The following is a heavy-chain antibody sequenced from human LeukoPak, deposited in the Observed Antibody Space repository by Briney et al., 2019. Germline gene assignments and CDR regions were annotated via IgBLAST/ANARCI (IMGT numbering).Heavy chain of an antibody. V-gene: IGHV1-69*05. CDR3: ARDLGRAFDI. J-gene: IGHJ3*02. D-gene: IGHD7-27*01. CDR2: IIPIFGTA. CDR1: GYTFTSYG. Sequence: ASVKVSCKASGYTFTSYGISWVRQAPGQGLEWMGGIIPIFGTANYAQKFQGRVTITTDESTSTAYMELSSLRSEDTAVYYCARDLGRAFDIWGQGTMVTVSS.